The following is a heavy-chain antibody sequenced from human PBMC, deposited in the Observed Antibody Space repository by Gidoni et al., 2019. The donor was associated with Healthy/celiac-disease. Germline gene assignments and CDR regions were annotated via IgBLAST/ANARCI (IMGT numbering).Heavy chain of an antibody. CDR3: AKDRDPGVGATKRYYYYGMDV. CDR1: GFTFSSYA. J-gene: IGHJ6*02. CDR2: ISGSGGSR. D-gene: IGHD1-26*01. Sequence: EVQLLESGGGLVQPGGSLRLSCAASGFTFSSYAMSWVRQGPGTGLDWVSAISGSGGSRDYADSVKGRFTISRDNSKNTLYLQMNSLRAEDTAVYYCAKDRDPGVGATKRYYYYGMDVWGQGTTVTVSS. V-gene: IGHV3-23*01.